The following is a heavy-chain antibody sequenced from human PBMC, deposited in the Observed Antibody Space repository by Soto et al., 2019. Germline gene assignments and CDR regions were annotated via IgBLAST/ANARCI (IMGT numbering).Heavy chain of an antibody. CDR1: GGTFSSYA. CDR2: IIPIFGTA. CDR3: ARDAHVEMATYFDY. D-gene: IGHD5-12*01. Sequence: WASVKVSCKASGGTFSSYAISWVRQAPGQGLEWMGGIIPIFGTANYAQKFQGRVTITADESTSTAYMELSSLRSEDTAVYYCARDAHVEMATYFDYWGQGTLVTVSS. J-gene: IGHJ4*02. V-gene: IGHV1-69*13.